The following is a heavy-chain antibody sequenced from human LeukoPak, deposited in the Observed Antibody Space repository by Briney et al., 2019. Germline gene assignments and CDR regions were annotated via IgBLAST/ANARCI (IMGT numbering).Heavy chain of an antibody. Sequence: GGSLRLSCAASGFTFSSYGMHGVRQAPGKGLEWVAVISYDGSNKYYADSVKGRFTISRDNSKNTLYLQMNSLRAEDTAVYYCAKVVVPGQHYFDYWGQGTLVTVSS. D-gene: IGHD2-15*01. J-gene: IGHJ4*02. V-gene: IGHV3-30*18. CDR3: AKVVVPGQHYFDY. CDR2: ISYDGSNK. CDR1: GFTFSSYG.